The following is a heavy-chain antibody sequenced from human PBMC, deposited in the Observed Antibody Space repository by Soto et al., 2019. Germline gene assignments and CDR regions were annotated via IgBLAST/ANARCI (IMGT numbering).Heavy chain of an antibody. Sequence: GGSLRLSCAASGFPFSSYAMHWVPQAPGKELKNVSAISSNGGSTYYANSVKGRFTISRDNSKNTLYLQMGSLRAEDMAVYYCARDIRITIFGVEPYYYYMDVWGKGTTVTVSS. CDR3: ARDIRITIFGVEPYYYYMDV. CDR2: ISSNGGST. V-gene: IGHV3-64*01. J-gene: IGHJ6*03. CDR1: GFPFSSYA. D-gene: IGHD3-3*01.